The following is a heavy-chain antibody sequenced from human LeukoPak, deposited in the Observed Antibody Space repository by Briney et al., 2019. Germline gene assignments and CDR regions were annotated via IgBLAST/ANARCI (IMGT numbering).Heavy chain of an antibody. V-gene: IGHV4-61*02. CDR2: IYTSGST. J-gene: IGHJ3*02. D-gene: IGHD6-19*01. CDR1: GGSISSGSYY. Sequence: SETLSLTCTVSGGSISSGSYYWSWIRQPAGKGLEWIGRIYTSGSTNYNPSLNSRVTISGDTSKNQFSLRLSSVTAADTAVYYCARGQWLPQDAFDIWGQGTMVTVSS. CDR3: ARGQWLPQDAFDI.